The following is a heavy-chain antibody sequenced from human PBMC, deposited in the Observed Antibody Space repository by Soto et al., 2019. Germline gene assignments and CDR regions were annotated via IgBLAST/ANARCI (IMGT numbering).Heavy chain of an antibody. J-gene: IGHJ5*02. V-gene: IGHV1-69*13. CDR1: GGTFSSYA. Sequence: GASVKVSCKASGGTFSSYAISWVRQAPGQGLEWMGGIIPIFGTANYAQKFQGRVTITADESTSTAYMELSSLRSEDTAVYYCARTGGAAAVDWNNWFDPWGQGALVTVSS. D-gene: IGHD6-13*01. CDR2: IIPIFGTA. CDR3: ARTGGAAAVDWNNWFDP.